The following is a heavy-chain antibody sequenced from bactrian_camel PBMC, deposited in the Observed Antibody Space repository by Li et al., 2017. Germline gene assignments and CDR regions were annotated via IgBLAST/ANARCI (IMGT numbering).Heavy chain of an antibody. D-gene: IGHD4*01. V-gene: IGHV3-2*01. CDR2: ISSDDSNT. CDR3: VAFAGRYSDYNSVPDY. Sequence: HVQLVESGGGLVQPGGSLRLSCAASGFTFSTYYMTWVRQAPGKGLEWVSTISSDDSNTDYADSVKGRFTTSMDIAKNAVYLQMNSLKSEDTALYYCVAFAGRYSDYNSVPDYWGQGTQVTVS. J-gene: IGHJ4*01. CDR1: GFTFSTYY.